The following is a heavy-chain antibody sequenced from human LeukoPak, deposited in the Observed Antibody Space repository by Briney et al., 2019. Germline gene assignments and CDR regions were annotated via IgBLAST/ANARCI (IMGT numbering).Heavy chain of an antibody. D-gene: IGHD2-2*01. J-gene: IGHJ1*01. CDR3: AKGVVGCSSTSCYFQH. CDR1: GFTFSSYA. CDR2: ISGSGGST. V-gene: IGHV3-23*01. Sequence: PGGSLRLSCAASGFTFSSYAMSWVRQAPGKGLEWVSAISGSGGSTYYADSVKGRFTISRDNSKNTLYLQMNSLRAEDTAVYYCAKGVVGCSSTSCYFQHWGQGTLVTVSS.